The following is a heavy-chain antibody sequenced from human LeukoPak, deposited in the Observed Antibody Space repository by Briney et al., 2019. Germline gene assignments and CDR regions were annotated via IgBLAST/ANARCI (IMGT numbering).Heavy chain of an antibody. D-gene: IGHD2-21*01. J-gene: IGHJ3*02. CDR2: IYYSGST. CDR1: GGSISSYS. CDR3: ARYSTETAFNI. V-gene: IGHV4-59*01. Sequence: PSETLSLTCNVSGGSISSYSWSWIRQPPGKGLEWIGYIYYSGSTNYNPSLKSRATISVDTSKNQFSLKLSSVTAADTAVYYCARYSTETAFNIWGQGTMVTVSP.